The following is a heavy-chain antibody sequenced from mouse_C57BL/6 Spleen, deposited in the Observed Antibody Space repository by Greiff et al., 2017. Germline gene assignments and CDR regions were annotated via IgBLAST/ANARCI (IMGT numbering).Heavy chain of an antibody. D-gene: IGHD1-1*01. CDR2: IYPGSGST. CDR1: GYTFTSYW. Sequence: QVQLQQPGAELVKPGASVKMSCKASGYTFTSYWITWVKQRPGQGLEWIGDIYPGSGSTNYNQKFKSKATLTVDTSSSTAYMQLSSLTSEDSAVXDCESGARYYYGSSYNAMDYWGQGTSVTVSS. CDR3: ESGARYYYGSSYNAMDY. J-gene: IGHJ4*01. V-gene: IGHV1-55*01.